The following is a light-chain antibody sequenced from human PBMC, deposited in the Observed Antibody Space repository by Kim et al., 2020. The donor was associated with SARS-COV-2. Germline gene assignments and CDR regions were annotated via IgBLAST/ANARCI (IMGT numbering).Light chain of an antibody. CDR3: QQYNNWPPWT. J-gene: IGKJ1*01. CDR2: GAS. V-gene: IGKV3-15*01. Sequence: EIVMTQSPATLSVSPGERATLSCRASQSVSSNLAWYQQKPGQAPRLLIYGASTRATGIPARFSGSGSGTDFTLTISSLQSEDFAVYYCQQYNNWPPWTFGQGTKVYIK. CDR1: QSVSSN.